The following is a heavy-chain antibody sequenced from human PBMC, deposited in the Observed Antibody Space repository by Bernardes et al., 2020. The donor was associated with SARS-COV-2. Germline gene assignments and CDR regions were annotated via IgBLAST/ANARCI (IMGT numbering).Heavy chain of an antibody. Sequence: GGSLTLSCAASGLIFSNYWMHWVRQAHGEGLVWVSRINTDGSSTSYADSVKGRFTIARDNAKNTLYLQINSLRAEDTAVYYCTRGGHEPFDYWGQGTLVTVSS. D-gene: IGHD5-12*01. J-gene: IGHJ4*02. CDR2: INTDGSST. V-gene: IGHV3-74*01. CDR1: GLIFSNYW. CDR3: TRGGHEPFDY.